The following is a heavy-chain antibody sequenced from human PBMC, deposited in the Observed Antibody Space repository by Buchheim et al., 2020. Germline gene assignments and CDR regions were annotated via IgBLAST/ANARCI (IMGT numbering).Heavy chain of an antibody. Sequence: QVQLQQWGAGLLKPSETLSLTCAVYGGSFSGYYWSWTRQPPGKGLEWIGEINHSGSTNYNPSLKSRVTISVDTSKNQFSLKLSSVAAADTAVYYCARGRGYGDYVIGYWGQGTL. D-gene: IGHD4-17*01. CDR2: INHSGST. CDR1: GGSFSGYY. J-gene: IGHJ4*02. CDR3: ARGRGYGDYVIGY. V-gene: IGHV4-34*01.